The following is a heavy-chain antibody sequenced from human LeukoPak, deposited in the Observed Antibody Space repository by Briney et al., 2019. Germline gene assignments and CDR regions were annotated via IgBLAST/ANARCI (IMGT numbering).Heavy chain of an antibody. V-gene: IGHV4-30-4*08. Sequence: PSQTLSLTCTVSGGSISSGDYYWSWIRQPPGKGLEWIGYIYYSGSTYYNPSLKSRVTISMDTSKNQFSLKLSFVTAADTALYYCARGLSSAWEVQGYWGQGTLVTVSS. CDR2: IYYSGST. D-gene: IGHD6-6*01. J-gene: IGHJ4*02. CDR1: GGSISSGDYY. CDR3: ARGLSSAWEVQGY.